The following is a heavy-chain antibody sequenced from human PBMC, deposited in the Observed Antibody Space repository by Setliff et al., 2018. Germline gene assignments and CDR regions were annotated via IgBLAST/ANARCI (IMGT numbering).Heavy chain of an antibody. CDR1: GGSINSGVYY. CDR2: IYHGGDT. D-gene: IGHD2-15*01. CDR3: ARAPGRQDYHYMEL. J-gene: IGHJ6*03. Sequence: SETLSLTCTVSGGSINSGVYYWGWIRQPPGKGLEWIGRIYHGGDTYYNASLKSRLTISVDTSKNQFSLKLRSVNAADTAVYYCARAPGRQDYHYMELWGKGTTVTVSS. V-gene: IGHV4-39*01.